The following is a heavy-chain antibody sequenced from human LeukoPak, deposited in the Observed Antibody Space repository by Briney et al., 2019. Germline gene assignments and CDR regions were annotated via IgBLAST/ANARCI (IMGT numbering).Heavy chain of an antibody. CDR2: IKGDGSST. Sequence: QSGGSLRLSCAASGFTFSSNWMHWVRQAPGKGLVWVSRIKGDGSSTSYADSVKGRFTISRDNAKNTLFLQMNSLRAEDTAVYYCARTRAGMDVWGQGTTVTVSS. J-gene: IGHJ6*02. V-gene: IGHV3-74*01. CDR3: ARTRAGMDV. CDR1: GFTFSSNW.